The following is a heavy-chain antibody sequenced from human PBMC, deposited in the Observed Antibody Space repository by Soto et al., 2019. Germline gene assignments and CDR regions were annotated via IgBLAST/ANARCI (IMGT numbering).Heavy chain of an antibody. CDR2: MNPNSGNT. CDR1: GYTFTSYD. V-gene: IGHV1-8*01. D-gene: IGHD3-9*01. J-gene: IGHJ6*03. Sequence: ASVKVSCKASGYTFTSYDINWVRQATGQGLEWMGWMNPNSGNTGYAQKFQGRVTMTRNTSISTAYMELSSLRSEDTAVYYCARALYYDILTGYYNYYYLDVWGKGTTVTVSS. CDR3: ARALYYDILTGYYNYYYLDV.